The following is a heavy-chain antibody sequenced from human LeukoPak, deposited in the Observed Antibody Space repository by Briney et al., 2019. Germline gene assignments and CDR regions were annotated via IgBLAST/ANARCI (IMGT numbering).Heavy chain of an antibody. Sequence: GGSLRLSCAASGFIFSNYGMHWVRQAPGKGLEWVAFIRYDESNKFYADSVKGRFTISRDNSKNILFLQINSLRAEDTAVYYCATMQWLEGVDWFDPWGQGTLVTVSS. CDR2: IRYDESNK. D-gene: IGHD6-19*01. V-gene: IGHV3-30*02. CDR1: GFIFSNYG. CDR3: ATMQWLEGVDWFDP. J-gene: IGHJ5*02.